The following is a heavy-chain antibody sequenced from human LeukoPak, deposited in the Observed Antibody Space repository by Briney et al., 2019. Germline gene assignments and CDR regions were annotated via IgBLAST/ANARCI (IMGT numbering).Heavy chain of an antibody. V-gene: IGHV4-61*08. CDR3: ASYSYYYDSSGYFDY. Sequence: SETLSLTCTVSGGSISSGGYYWSWIRQPPGKGLEWIGYIYYSGSTNYNPSLKSRVTISVDTSKNQFSLKLSSVTAADTAVYYCASYSYYYDSSGYFDYWGQGTLVTVSS. J-gene: IGHJ4*02. CDR2: IYYSGST. D-gene: IGHD3-22*01. CDR1: GGSISSGGYY.